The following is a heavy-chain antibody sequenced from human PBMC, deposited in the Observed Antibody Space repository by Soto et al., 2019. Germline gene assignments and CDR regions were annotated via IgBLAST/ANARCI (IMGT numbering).Heavy chain of an antibody. D-gene: IGHD3-3*01. CDR3: ARRGLRLLEWFQYYFDY. Sequence: EVQLLESGGGWVQPGGSLRLSCAASGFTFSSYAMSWVRQAPGQGLEWVSAISGSGGSTYYADSGKGRFTISRDNSMNPLYLQMNSLRAEDTAVYYCARRGLRLLEWFQYYFDYWGQGTLVTVSS. J-gene: IGHJ4*02. CDR2: ISGSGGST. CDR1: GFTFSSYA. V-gene: IGHV3-23*01.